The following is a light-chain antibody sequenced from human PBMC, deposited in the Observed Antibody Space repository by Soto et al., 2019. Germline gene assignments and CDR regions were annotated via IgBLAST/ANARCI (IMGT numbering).Light chain of an antibody. CDR3: QQYKSFSLT. J-gene: IGKJ4*01. V-gene: IGKV1-5*03. Sequence: DIQMTQPPSSLSASVGDRVTIPCRASQSISSWLAWYQQKPGKAPKLLIYKTSNLESGVPSRFSGSGSGTEFSLTISSLQPDDFATYYCQQYKSFSLTFGGGTKVDIK. CDR1: QSISSW. CDR2: KTS.